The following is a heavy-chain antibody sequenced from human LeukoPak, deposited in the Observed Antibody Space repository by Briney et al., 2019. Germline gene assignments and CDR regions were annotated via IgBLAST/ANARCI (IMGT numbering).Heavy chain of an antibody. V-gene: IGHV4-31*03. J-gene: IGHJ4*02. CDR3: ARGHASFFDY. Sequence: SQTLSLTCTVSGGSISSGCDYWSWIRQHPGKGLEWIGDIYYSGSTYYNPSLTSRVTISVDTSTNQFSLKLSSVTAADTAVYYCARGHASFFDYWGQGTLVTASS. CDR2: IYYSGST. CDR1: GGSISSGCDY. D-gene: IGHD2-2*01.